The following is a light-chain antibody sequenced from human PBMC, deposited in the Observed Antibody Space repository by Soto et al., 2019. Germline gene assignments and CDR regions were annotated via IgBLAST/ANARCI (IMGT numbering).Light chain of an antibody. CDR3: QPYYSTPLT. CDR2: WAS. V-gene: IGKV4-1*01. Sequence: DIVMTQSPDSLAVSLGERATINCKSSQSVLYSSNNKNYIAWYQQKPGQPPKLLIYWASTRESGVPDRCSGSGSGTDFTLSISSLQAEDVAVYYCQPYYSTPLTFGQGTKVESK. CDR1: QSVLYSSNNKNY. J-gene: IGKJ1*01.